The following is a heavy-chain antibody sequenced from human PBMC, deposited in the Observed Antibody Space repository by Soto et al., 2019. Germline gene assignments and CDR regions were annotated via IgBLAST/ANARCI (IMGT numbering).Heavy chain of an antibody. V-gene: IGHV1-18*01. CDR1: GYTFTSYG. D-gene: IGHD3-22*01. CDR2: ISAYNGNT. Sequence: ASVKVSCKASGYTFTSYGISWVRQAPGQGLEWMGWISAYNGNTNYAQKLQGRVTMTTDTSTSTAYMEVRSLRSDDTVVYYCARDRTTMIVGNFDYWGQGTLVTVSS. J-gene: IGHJ4*02. CDR3: ARDRTTMIVGNFDY.